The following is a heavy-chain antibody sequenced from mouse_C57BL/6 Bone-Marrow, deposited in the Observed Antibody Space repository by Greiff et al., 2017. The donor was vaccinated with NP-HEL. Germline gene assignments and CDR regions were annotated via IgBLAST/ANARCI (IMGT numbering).Heavy chain of an antibody. CDR2: INPNNGGT. Sequence: VQLKESGPELVKPGASVKMSCKASGYTFTDYNMHWVKQSHGKSLEWIGYINPNNGGTSYNQKFKGKATLTVNKSSSTAYMELRSLTSEDSAVDYCARGGYSKPFAYWGQGTLGTVSA. V-gene: IGHV1-22*01. CDR1: GYTFTDYN. D-gene: IGHD2-5*01. J-gene: IGHJ3*01. CDR3: ARGGYSKPFAY.